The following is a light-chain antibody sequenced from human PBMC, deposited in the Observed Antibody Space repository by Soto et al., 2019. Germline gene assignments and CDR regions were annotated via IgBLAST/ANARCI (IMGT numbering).Light chain of an antibody. CDR3: QQSYRTPRT. CDR2: DAS. V-gene: IGKV1-39*01. Sequence: DIQMTQSPSSLSASVGDRVTITCRASQSITTSLNWYQHKPGKAPKLLIHDASSLDSGVPSRFSGSGSGTDFTLSISSLQPEDFATYDCQQSYRTPRTFGHGTKVDIK. CDR1: QSITTS. J-gene: IGKJ1*01.